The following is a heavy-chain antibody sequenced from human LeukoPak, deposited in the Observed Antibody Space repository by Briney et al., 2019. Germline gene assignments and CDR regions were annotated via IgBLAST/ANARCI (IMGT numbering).Heavy chain of an antibody. J-gene: IGHJ4*02. CDR3: AKVRDSSGYYFPFDY. V-gene: IGHV3-23*01. CDR1: GFTFSSYA. CDR2: ISGSGGST. Sequence: GGSLRLSCAASGFTFSSYAMSWVRQAPWKGLEWVSAISGSGGSTYYADSVKGRFTISRDNSKNTLYLQMNSLRAEDTAVYYCAKVRDSSGYYFPFDYWGQGTLVTVSS. D-gene: IGHD3-22*01.